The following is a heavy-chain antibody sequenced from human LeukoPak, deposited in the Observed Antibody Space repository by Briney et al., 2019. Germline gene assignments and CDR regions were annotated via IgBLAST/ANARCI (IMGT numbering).Heavy chain of an antibody. CDR3: AKEISLNDAFDI. Sequence: GGSLRLSCAASGFTFSSYGMHWVRQAPGKELEWVAIIWYDGNKYYADSVKGRFTISRDNSKNTLYLQINSLRAEDTAMYYCAKEISLNDAFDIWGQGTMVTVSS. CDR2: IWYDGNK. D-gene: IGHD2-15*01. V-gene: IGHV3-33*06. CDR1: GFTFSSYG. J-gene: IGHJ3*02.